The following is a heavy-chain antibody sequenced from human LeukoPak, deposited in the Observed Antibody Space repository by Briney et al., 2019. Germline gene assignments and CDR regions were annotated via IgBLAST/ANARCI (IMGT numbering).Heavy chain of an antibody. Sequence: GGSLRLSCAASGFTFSSYAMHWVRQAPGKGLEWVAVISCDGSNKYYADSVKGRFTISRDNSKNTLYLQMNSLRAEDTAVYYCASLGGIVVVPAAIWDWFDPWGQGTLVTVSS. D-gene: IGHD2-2*01. J-gene: IGHJ5*02. V-gene: IGHV3-30-3*01. CDR1: GFTFSSYA. CDR3: ASLGGIVVVPAAIWDWFDP. CDR2: ISCDGSNK.